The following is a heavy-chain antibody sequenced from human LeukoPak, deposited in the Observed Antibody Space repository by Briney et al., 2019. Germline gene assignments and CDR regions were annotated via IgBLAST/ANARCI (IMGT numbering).Heavy chain of an antibody. Sequence: GGSLTLSCAASGFTFSSYSINWVRQPPAKGLEWVSSSSRSSSYIYYADSVKGRFTISRDNAKNPLYLQMNSLRAEDTGVYYCARFKGIAVAGLPNDAFDMWGEGTMVTVS. CDR3: ARFKGIAVAGLPNDAFDM. J-gene: IGHJ3*02. CDR2: SSRSSSYI. CDR1: GFTFSSYS. D-gene: IGHD6-19*01. V-gene: IGHV3-21*01.